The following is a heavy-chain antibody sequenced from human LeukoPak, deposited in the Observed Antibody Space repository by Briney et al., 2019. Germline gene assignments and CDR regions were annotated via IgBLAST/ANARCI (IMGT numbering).Heavy chain of an antibody. CDR3: ARDLSGSYMSDY. V-gene: IGHV3-30-3*01. J-gene: IGHJ4*02. Sequence: GRSLRLSCAASGFXFSNYAMHWARQAPGKGLEWVAFISHDRSNNCHADSVKGRFTISRDNSKNTLYLQMNSLTDEDTAVYYCARDLSGSYMSDYWGQGTLVTVSS. D-gene: IGHD3-10*01. CDR1: GFXFSNYA. CDR2: ISHDRSNN.